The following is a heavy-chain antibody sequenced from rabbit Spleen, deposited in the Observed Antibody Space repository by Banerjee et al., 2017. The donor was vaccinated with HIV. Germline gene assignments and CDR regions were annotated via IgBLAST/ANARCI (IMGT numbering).Heavy chain of an antibody. CDR2: IDPIFGSA. J-gene: IGHJ6*01. V-gene: IGHV1S36*01. D-gene: IGHD1-1*01. CDR1: GFDFSSYG. CDR3: ARDTSSSFSSYGMDL. Sequence: QEQLVESGGGLVTPGGSLTLTCKASGFDFSSYGVSWVRQAPGKGLEWIGYIDPIFGSAYYASWVNGRFSISRENTQNTVDLKMTSLTAADTATYFCARDTSSSFSSYGMDLWGPGTLVTVS.